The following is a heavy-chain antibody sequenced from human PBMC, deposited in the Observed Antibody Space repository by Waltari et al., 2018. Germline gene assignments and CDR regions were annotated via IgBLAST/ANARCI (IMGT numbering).Heavy chain of an antibody. CDR2: VWHDGSYK. J-gene: IGHJ4*02. CDR1: GFSFNNYA. D-gene: IGHD2-8*02. Sequence: QVHLVESGGGVVQPGGSLRLSGAASGFSFNNYAMHGVRQAPGKGLEWVAVVWHDGSYKFYADSVKGRFTISRDNSKNTLYFQMNSLRAEDTAMYYCAKDGSASRLVRYYLDHWGPGTLVTVSS. CDR3: AKDGSASRLVRYYLDH. V-gene: IGHV3-33*06.